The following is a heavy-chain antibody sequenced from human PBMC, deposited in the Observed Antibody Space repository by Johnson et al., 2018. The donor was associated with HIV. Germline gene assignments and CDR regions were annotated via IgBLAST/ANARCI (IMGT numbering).Heavy chain of an antibody. V-gene: IGHV3-30-3*01. Sequence: QVQVVESGGGVIQPGRSLRLSCAASAFTFRTYSMHWVRQPPGKGLEWVAALSYVDINKYYADYVKGRFTISRDNSKNTLYLHMTSLRADDKAVYYCAREKTTGGYDDAFDIWGHGTMVTVSS. CDR2: LSYVDINK. J-gene: IGHJ3*02. CDR3: AREKTTGGYDDAFDI. CDR1: AFTFRTYS. D-gene: IGHD6-19*01.